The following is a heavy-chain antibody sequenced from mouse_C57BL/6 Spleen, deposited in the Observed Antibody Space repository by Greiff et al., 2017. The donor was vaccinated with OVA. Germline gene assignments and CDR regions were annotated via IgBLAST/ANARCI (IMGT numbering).Heavy chain of an antibody. V-gene: IGHV1-56*01. J-gene: IGHJ4*01. CDR2: IFPGSGST. D-gene: IGHD1-1*02. CDR3: ARGVLYGAMDY. Sequence: QVQLQQPGAELVKPGASVKLSCKASGYTFTSYWMQWVRQRPGQGLEWIGEIFPGSGSTYYNEKFKGKATLTVDTSSSTAYMQLSSLTSEDSAVYFCARGVLYGAMDYWGQGTSVTVSS. CDR1: GYTFTSYW.